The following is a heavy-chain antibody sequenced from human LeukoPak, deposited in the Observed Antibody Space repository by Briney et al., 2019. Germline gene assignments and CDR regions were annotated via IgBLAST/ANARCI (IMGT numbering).Heavy chain of an antibody. CDR2: ISYDGSNK. D-gene: IGHD6-19*01. CDR3: ARGWEQWLFHNWFDP. J-gene: IGHJ5*02. Sequence: GGSLRLSCAASGFTFSSYAMHWVRQAPGKGLEWVAVISYDGSNKYYADSVKGRFTISRDNSKNTLYLQMNSLRAEDTAVYYCARGWEQWLFHNWFDPWGQGTLVTVSS. V-gene: IGHV3-30-3*01. CDR1: GFTFSSYA.